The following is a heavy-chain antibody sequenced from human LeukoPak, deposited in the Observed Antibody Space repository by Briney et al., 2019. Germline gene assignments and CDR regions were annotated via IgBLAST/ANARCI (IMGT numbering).Heavy chain of an antibody. V-gene: IGHV3-66*01. CDR1: GFTVSSNY. CDR2: IYGADST. Sequence: GGSLRLSCAASGFTVSSNYMSWVRQAPGKGLEWVSIIYGADSTYYADSVKGRFTISRDNSKNTLYLQMNSLRAEDTAVYYCARSGFGVPYCYGMDVWGQGTTVTVSS. CDR3: ARSGFGVPYCYGMDV. J-gene: IGHJ6*02. D-gene: IGHD3-10*01.